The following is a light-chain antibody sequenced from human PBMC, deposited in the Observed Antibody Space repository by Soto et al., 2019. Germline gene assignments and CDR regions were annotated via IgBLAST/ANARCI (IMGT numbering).Light chain of an antibody. CDR3: QHRSSWPPIT. Sequence: EIVLTQSPATLSLSPGERATLSCRASQSVSIYLAWYQQKPGQAPRLLIYDTSNRAAGIPARFSARGSGTDFTLIISRLEPEDSAVSYCQHRSSWPPITFGLGTRLEI. CDR2: DTS. J-gene: IGKJ5*01. CDR1: QSVSIY. V-gene: IGKV3-11*01.